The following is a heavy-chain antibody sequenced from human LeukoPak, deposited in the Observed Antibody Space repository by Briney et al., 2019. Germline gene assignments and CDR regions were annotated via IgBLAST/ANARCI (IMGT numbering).Heavy chain of an antibody. CDR1: GFSFSTYW. CDR2: IKQDGSEK. J-gene: IGHJ4*02. CDR3: ARIDHDRSGLDY. Sequence: GGSLRLSCAASGFSFSTYWMSWVRQAPGKGLEWVANIKQDGSEKYYVDSAKGRFTISRDNAKNSLYLQMNSLRAEDTANYYCARIDHDRSGLDYWGQGTLVTVSS. V-gene: IGHV3-7*02. D-gene: IGHD3-22*01.